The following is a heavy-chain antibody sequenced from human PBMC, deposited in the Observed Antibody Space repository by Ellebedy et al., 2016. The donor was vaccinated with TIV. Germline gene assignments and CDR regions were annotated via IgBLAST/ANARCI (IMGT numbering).Heavy chain of an antibody. D-gene: IGHD6-13*01. CDR3: ASQRIAAAGTLDY. CDR1: GFTFSSYG. Sequence: PGGSLRLSCAASGFTFSSYGMHWVRQAPGKGLEWVAVIWYDGSNKYYADSVKGRFTISRDNSKNTLYLQMNSLRAEDTAVYYCASQRIAAAGTLDYWGQGTLVTVSS. J-gene: IGHJ4*02. V-gene: IGHV3-33*08. CDR2: IWYDGSNK.